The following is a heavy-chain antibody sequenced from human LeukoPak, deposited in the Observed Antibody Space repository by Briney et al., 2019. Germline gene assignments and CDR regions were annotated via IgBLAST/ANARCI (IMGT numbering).Heavy chain of an antibody. CDR1: GYTFTCYY. V-gene: IGHV1-2*02. CDR2: INPNSGGT. D-gene: IGHD2-8*01. CDR3: ARSPIVLMVYAMPDY. J-gene: IGHJ4*02. Sequence: ASVKVSCKASGYTFTCYYMHWVRQAPGQGLEWMGWINPNSGGTNYAQKFQGRVTMTRDTSISTTYMELSRLRSDDTAVYYCARSPIVLMVYAMPDYWGQGTLVTVSS.